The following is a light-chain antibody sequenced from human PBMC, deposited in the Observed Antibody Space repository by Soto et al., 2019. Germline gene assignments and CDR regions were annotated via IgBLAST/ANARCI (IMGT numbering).Light chain of an antibody. CDR3: QQYATSPTT. V-gene: IGKV3-20*01. CDR1: QNVDSY. J-gene: IGKJ5*01. Sequence: EIVLTQSPDTLSLSPGERATVSCRASQNVDSYLAWYQHKPGQAPRLLIYGTSSRAIGIPGRFSGSGSVTDFTLTISRVEPEDFAVYYCQQYATSPTTFGQGARLDNK. CDR2: GTS.